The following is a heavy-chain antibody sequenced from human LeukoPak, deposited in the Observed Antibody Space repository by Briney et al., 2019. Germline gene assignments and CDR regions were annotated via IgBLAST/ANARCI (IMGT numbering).Heavy chain of an antibody. CDR2: INHSGST. Sequence: SETLSLTCAVFGGPFSGYYWSWIRQPPGKGLEWIGEINHSGSTNYNPSLKSRVTISVDTSKNQFSLKLTSVTAADTAVYYCARVYSSSWYYFDYWGQGTLVTVSS. D-gene: IGHD6-13*01. CDR1: GGPFSGYY. J-gene: IGHJ4*02. CDR3: ARVYSSSWYYFDY. V-gene: IGHV4-34*01.